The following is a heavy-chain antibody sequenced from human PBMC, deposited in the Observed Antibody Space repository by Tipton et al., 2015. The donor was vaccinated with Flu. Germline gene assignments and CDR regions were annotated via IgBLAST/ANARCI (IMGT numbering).Heavy chain of an antibody. V-gene: IGHV1-18*04. CDR3: AKDRPTATTSQKSDY. Sequence: QLVQSGAEVKKPGASVKVSCKASGYTFTNYGISWVRQAPGQGLEWMGWISAYNGDTNYAQKFQGRVTMTTGTSTNTAYMELRSLRSDDTAVYFCAKDRPTATTSQKSDYWGQGTLVTVSS. J-gene: IGHJ4*02. CDR1: GYTFTNYG. D-gene: IGHD4-17*01. CDR2: ISAYNGDT.